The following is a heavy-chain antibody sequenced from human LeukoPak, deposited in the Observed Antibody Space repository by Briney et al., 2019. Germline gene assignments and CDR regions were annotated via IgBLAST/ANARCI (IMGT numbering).Heavy chain of an antibody. Sequence: GGSLRLSCAASGFTFSNAWMSWVRQAPGKGLEWVGRIKSKTDGGTTDYAAPVKGRFTISRDDSKNTLYLQMNSLKTEDTAVYYCTTDRAFHDRLLWFGEERNYYYGMDVWGQGTTVTVSS. J-gene: IGHJ6*02. V-gene: IGHV3-15*01. CDR2: IKSKTDGGTT. CDR3: TTDRAFHDRLLWFGEERNYYYGMDV. CDR1: GFTFSNAW. D-gene: IGHD3-10*01.